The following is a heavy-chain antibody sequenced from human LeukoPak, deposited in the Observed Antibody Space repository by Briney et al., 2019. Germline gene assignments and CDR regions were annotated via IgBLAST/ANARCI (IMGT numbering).Heavy chain of an antibody. D-gene: IGHD6-19*01. CDR3: VRLDSSGWYGLDP. CDR2: IHTSGST. J-gene: IGHJ5*02. V-gene: IGHV4-4*09. CDR1: GGSISSYY. Sequence: SETLSLTCTVSGGSISSYYWGWIRQPPGKGLEWIGYIHTSGSTNYNPSLKSRVTISIDTSKNQFSLKLSSVTAADTAVYYCVRLDSSGWYGLDPWGQGTLVTVSS.